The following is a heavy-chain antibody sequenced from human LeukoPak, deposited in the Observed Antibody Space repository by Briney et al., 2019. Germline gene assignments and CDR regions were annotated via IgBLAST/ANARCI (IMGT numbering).Heavy chain of an antibody. V-gene: IGHV3-23*01. CDR3: AMGGSRQYDF. D-gene: IGHD2-15*01. Sequence: GGSLRLSCAASGFTFTSYAMSWVRQAPGKGLEWVSSISISGGSAYYAVSVKGRFTISRDNAKNTLYLEMNTLRAEDTALYYCAMGGSRQYDFWGQGKLVTVSS. J-gene: IGHJ4*02. CDR2: ISISGGSA. CDR1: GFTFTSYA.